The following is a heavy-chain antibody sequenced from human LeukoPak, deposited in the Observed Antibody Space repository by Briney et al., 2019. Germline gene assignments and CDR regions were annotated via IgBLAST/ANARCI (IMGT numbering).Heavy chain of an antibody. D-gene: IGHD4-17*01. J-gene: IGHJ4*02. V-gene: IGHV1-2*02. CDR1: GYTFTNYF. Sequence: ASVKVSCKASGYTFTNYFLHWVRQAPGQGLGWMGCINPNDGGTISAQKFQGRVTMTRDTSISTAYMELSRLRSDDTAVYYCARDDYGDLQYFENWGQGTLVTASS. CDR2: INPNDGGT. CDR3: ARDDYGDLQYFEN.